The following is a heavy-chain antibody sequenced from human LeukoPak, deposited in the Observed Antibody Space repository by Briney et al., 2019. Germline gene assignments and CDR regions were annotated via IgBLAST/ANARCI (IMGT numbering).Heavy chain of an antibody. J-gene: IGHJ4*02. CDR1: GYTFSGSF. Sequence: ASVRVSCTSPGYTFSGSFMHWVRQAPGQGLEWMGIINPSGGSTSYAQKFQGRVTMTRDTSTSTVYMELSSLRSEDTAGYYCARVIAVAGPYYFDYWGQGTLVTVSS. CDR3: ARVIAVAGPYYFDY. D-gene: IGHD6-19*01. CDR2: INPSGGST. V-gene: IGHV1-46*01.